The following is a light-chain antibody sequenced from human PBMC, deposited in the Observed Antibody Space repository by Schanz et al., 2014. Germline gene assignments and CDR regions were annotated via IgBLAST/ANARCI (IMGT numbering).Light chain of an antibody. CDR1: SSNIGNNY. CDR3: GTWDGKV. Sequence: QSVLTQPPSVSAAPGQKVTISCSGSSSNIGNNYVSWYQQFPGTAPKLLIYDNNKRPSGIPDRFSGSKSGTSATLGITGLQTGDEADYYCGTWDGKVFGGGTKLTVL. V-gene: IGLV1-51*01. J-gene: IGLJ2*01. CDR2: DNN.